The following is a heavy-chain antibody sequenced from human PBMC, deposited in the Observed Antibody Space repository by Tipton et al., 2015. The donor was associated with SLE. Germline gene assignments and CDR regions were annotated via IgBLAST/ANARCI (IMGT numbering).Heavy chain of an antibody. Sequence: SLRLSCTASGFTISNYWMHWVRQAPGKGLEWVAFIRFDGINKYYPDSVKGRFTVSRDNSKSTLYLQMNSLRAEDTAVYYCAKDQCGNYCTFEYWGQGTLVTVSS. CDR2: IRFDGINK. CDR1: GFTISNYW. J-gene: IGHJ4*02. V-gene: IGHV3-30*02. D-gene: IGHD2-8*01. CDR3: AKDQCGNYCTFEY.